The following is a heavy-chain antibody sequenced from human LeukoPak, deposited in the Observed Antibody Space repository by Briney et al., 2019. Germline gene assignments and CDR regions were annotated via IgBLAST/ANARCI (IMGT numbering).Heavy chain of an antibody. CDR1: GFTFSSYA. Sequence: GGSLRLSCAASGFTFSSYAMHWVRQAPGKGLEWVAVISYDGSNKYYADSVKGRFTISRDNSKNTLYLQMNSLRAEDTAVYYCARDPHDIVVVVAATYYYYYGMGVWGQGTTVTVSS. D-gene: IGHD2-15*01. V-gene: IGHV3-30-3*01. J-gene: IGHJ6*02. CDR2: ISYDGSNK. CDR3: ARDPHDIVVVVAATYYYYYGMGV.